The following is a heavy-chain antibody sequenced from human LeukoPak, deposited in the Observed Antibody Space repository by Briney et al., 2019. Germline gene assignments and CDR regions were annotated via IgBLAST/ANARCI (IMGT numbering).Heavy chain of an antibody. V-gene: IGHV3-9*01. J-gene: IGHJ4*02. D-gene: IGHD1-7*01. CDR3: AKDWGTTGSLDY. Sequence: GGSLRLSCAASGLTFDDYAMHWVRQAPGKGLEWVSGISWNSGSIGYADSVKGRFTISRDNAKNSLYLQMNSLRAEDTALYYCAKDWGTTGSLDYWGQGTLVTVSS. CDR1: GLTFDDYA. CDR2: ISWNSGSI.